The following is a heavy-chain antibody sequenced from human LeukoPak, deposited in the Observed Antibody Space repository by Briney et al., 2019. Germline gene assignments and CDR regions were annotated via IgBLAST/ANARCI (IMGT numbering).Heavy chain of an antibody. CDR2: TWSDGRSE. V-gene: IGHV3-33*01. Sequence: GGSLRLSCVVSGVSLSSHGMHWVRQAPGKRLEWLTFTWSDGRSEYYADSVKGRFSVSRDNSKDTVYLQIDSLRVEDTAVYYCARDRGNDYFDSWGQGTLVTVSS. J-gene: IGHJ4*02. CDR3: ARDRGNDYFDS. CDR1: GVSLSSHG.